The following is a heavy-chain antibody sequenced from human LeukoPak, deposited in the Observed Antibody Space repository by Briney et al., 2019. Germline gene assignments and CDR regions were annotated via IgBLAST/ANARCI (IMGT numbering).Heavy chain of an antibody. CDR1: GYTFTACY. D-gene: IGHD1-26*01. CDR3: ARGSKIVGATTRLFDY. Sequence: ASVKVSCKASGYTFTACYLHWARQAPGQGLEWMGWINPNSGGTSYAQKFQGRVTMTRDTSISTTYMELSRLSSDDTAVYYCARGSKIVGATTRLFDYWGQGTLVTVSS. V-gene: IGHV1-2*02. CDR2: INPNSGGT. J-gene: IGHJ4*02.